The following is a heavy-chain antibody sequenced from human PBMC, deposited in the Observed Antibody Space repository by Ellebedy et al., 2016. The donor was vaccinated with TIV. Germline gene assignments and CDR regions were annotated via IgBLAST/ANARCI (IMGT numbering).Heavy chain of an antibody. CDR1: GFNFSSYA. V-gene: IGHV3-23*01. J-gene: IGHJ4*02. Sequence: GGSLRLXXVASGFNFSSYAMNWVRQAPGKGLEWVSAISGGGGNTYDAETVKGRFTISRDNSKNTLYLQMNSVRAEDTAVYYCAKDEDSYGLHYFDYWGQGTLVTVSS. D-gene: IGHD5-18*01. CDR3: AKDEDSYGLHYFDY. CDR2: ISGGGGNT.